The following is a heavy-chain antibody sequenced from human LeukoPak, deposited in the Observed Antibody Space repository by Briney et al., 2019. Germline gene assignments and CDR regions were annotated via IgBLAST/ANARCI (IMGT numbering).Heavy chain of an antibody. CDR3: ARSRGSSAPEY. V-gene: IGHV3-48*01. D-gene: IGHD6-6*01. J-gene: IGHJ4*02. CDR1: GFTFSYYS. CDR2: ISSSSSPI. Sequence: GGSLTLSCEASGFTFSYYSMNWVRQAPGKGLEWVSYISSSSSPIYYADSVKGRFTISRDNAKNSLYLQMNSLRAEDTAVYYCARSRGSSAPEYWGQGTMVTVSS.